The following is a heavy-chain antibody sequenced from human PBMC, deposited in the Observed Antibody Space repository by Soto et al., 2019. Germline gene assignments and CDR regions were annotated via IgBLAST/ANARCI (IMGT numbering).Heavy chain of an antibody. Sequence: HPGGSLRLSCAASGFTFGSYGMHWVRQAPGKGLEWVAVISYDGSNKYYADSVKGRFTISRDNSKNTLYLQMNSLRAEDTAVYYCAGEGVLVPAAMAPGYYYYYGMYVWGQGTTVTVSS. V-gene: IGHV3-30*03. D-gene: IGHD2-2*01. CDR2: ISYDGSNK. J-gene: IGHJ6*02. CDR3: AGEGVLVPAAMAPGYYYYYGMYV. CDR1: GFTFGSYG.